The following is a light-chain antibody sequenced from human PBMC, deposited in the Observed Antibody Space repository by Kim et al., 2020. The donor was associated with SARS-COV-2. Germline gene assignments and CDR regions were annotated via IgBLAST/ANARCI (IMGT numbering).Light chain of an antibody. CDR2: AAS. CDR1: QGISNY. V-gene: IGKV1-27*01. Sequence: DIQMTQSPSSLSVSVGDRVAITCRASQGISNYLAWYHQKPGEVPKLLIYAASTLQSGVPSRFSGSGSGTDFTLTISSLQPEDVGTYYCQTFDSAPFTFGPGTKVDIK. J-gene: IGKJ3*01. CDR3: QTFDSAPFT.